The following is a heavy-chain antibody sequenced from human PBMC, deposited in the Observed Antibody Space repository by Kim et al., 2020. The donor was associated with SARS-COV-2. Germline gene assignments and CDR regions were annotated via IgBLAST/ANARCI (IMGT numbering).Heavy chain of an antibody. CDR1: GFTFTNAW. Sequence: GGSLRLSCAASGFTFTNAWMGWVRQAPGKGLEWVGRIKSKADGGTTDYAAPVKGRFSISRDDSKKTLSLQMNSLNTEDTAVYYCITLAVTGTAPSFGGQGTLVTVSS. V-gene: IGHV3-15*01. J-gene: IGHJ1*01. CDR2: IKSKADGGTT. D-gene: IGHD6-19*01. CDR3: ITLAVTGTAPSF.